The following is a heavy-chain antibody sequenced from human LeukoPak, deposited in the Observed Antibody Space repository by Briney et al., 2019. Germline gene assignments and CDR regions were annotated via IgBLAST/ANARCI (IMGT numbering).Heavy chain of an antibody. Sequence: ASVKVSCKASGYTFPNFDINWVRQATGRGLEWMGWMNFNSGNTGYAQKFQGRVTMTRTTAISTVYMELSSLKSEDTAIYYCAKVGLGNTAIHIWGQGTMVTVSS. CDR1: GYTFPNFD. D-gene: IGHD5-18*01. CDR3: AKVGLGNTAIHI. J-gene: IGHJ3*02. V-gene: IGHV1-8*02. CDR2: MNFNSGNT.